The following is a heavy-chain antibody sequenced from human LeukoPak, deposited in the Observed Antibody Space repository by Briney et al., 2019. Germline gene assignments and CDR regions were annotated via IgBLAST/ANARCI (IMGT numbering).Heavy chain of an antibody. J-gene: IGHJ4*02. V-gene: IGHV3-21*01. CDR1: GFTFSSYS. CDR3: SPIFYAPDY. CDR2: ISSSSSYI. D-gene: IGHD5/OR15-5a*01. Sequence: GGPLRLSCAASGFTFSSYSMNWVRQAPGKGLEWVSSISSSSSYIYYADSVKGRFTISRDNARDALYLQMNSLRVEDTAVYYCSPIFYAPDYWGQGTQVTVSS.